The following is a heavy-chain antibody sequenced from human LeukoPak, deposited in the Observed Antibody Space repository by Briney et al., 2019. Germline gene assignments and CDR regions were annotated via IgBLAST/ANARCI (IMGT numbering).Heavy chain of an antibody. J-gene: IGHJ4*02. CDR3: TNEAEVRELILANY. D-gene: IGHD3-10*01. CDR1: GFTVSSNY. CDR2: IYSGGST. Sequence: GGSLRLSCAASGFTVSSNYMSWVRQAPGKGLEWVSVIYSGGSTYYADSVKGRFTISRDNSKNTLYLQMNSLRAEDTAVYYCTNEAEVRELILANYWGQGTLVTVSS. V-gene: IGHV3-53*01.